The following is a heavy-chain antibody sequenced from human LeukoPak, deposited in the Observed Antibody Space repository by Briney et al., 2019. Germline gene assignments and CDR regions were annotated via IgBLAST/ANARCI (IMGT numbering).Heavy chain of an antibody. V-gene: IGHV1-69*13. CDR1: GGTFSSYA. J-gene: IGHJ6*02. CDR3: ARGQIAAAGPDYYYYGMDV. Sequence: ASVKVSCKASGGTFSSYAISWVRQAPGQGLEWMGGIIPIFGTANYAQKFQGRVTITADESTSTAYMELSSLRSEDTAVYHCARGQIAAAGPDYYYYGMDVWGQGTTVTVSS. D-gene: IGHD6-13*01. CDR2: IIPIFGTA.